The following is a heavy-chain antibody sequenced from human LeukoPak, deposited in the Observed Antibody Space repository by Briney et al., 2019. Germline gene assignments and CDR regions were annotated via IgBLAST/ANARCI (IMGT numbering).Heavy chain of an antibody. V-gene: IGHV1-69*04. Sequence: SVKVSCKASGGTFSSYAISWVRQAPGQGLEWMGRIIPIFGITNYAQKFQGRVTITADKSTSTAYMELSSLRSEDTAVYYCARDTVLMVYANTAAAGRGYFDYWGQGTLVTVSS. D-gene: IGHD2-8*01. CDR3: ARDTVLMVYANTAAAGRGYFDY. J-gene: IGHJ4*02. CDR1: GGTFSSYA. CDR2: IIPIFGIT.